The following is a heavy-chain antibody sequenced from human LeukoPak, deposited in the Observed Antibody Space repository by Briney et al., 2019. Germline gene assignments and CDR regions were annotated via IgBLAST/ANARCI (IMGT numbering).Heavy chain of an antibody. CDR3: ARDLGYSSSSAFFDY. Sequence: ASVTVSCRASGYTFTAYYIHWVRQAPGQGLEWMGRINPKSGGTDYAQKFQGRVTMTRDTSISTAYMELSRLRSDDTAVYYCARDLGYSSSSAFFDYWGQGTLVTVSS. CDR2: INPKSGGT. V-gene: IGHV1-2*06. J-gene: IGHJ4*02. CDR1: GYTFTAYY. D-gene: IGHD6-6*01.